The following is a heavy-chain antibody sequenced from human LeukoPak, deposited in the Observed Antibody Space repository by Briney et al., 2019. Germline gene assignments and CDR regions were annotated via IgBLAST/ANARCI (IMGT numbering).Heavy chain of an antibody. CDR3: ARGLDGDYLTPPYYYGMDV. D-gene: IGHD4-17*01. CDR2: ISTYNGNT. Sequence: ASVKVSCKASGYTFTSYGISWVRQAPGQWLEWMGWISTYNGNTNYAQKLQGRVTMTTDTSTSTAYMELRSLRSDDTAVYYCARGLDGDYLTPPYYYGMDVWGQGTTVTVSS. V-gene: IGHV1-18*01. J-gene: IGHJ6*02. CDR1: GYTFTSYG.